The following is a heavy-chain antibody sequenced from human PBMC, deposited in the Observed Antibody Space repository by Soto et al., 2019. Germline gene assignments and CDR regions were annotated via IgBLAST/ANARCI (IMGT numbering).Heavy chain of an antibody. Sequence: ASVKVSCKASGGTFSSYAISWVRQAPGQGLEWMGGIIPIFGTANYAQKFQGRVTITADESTSTAYMELSSLRSEDTAVYYCARDFERSSGEFDPWGQGTLVTVSS. CDR2: IIPIFGTA. V-gene: IGHV1-69*13. CDR3: ARDFERSSGEFDP. D-gene: IGHD6-25*01. CDR1: GGTFSSYA. J-gene: IGHJ5*02.